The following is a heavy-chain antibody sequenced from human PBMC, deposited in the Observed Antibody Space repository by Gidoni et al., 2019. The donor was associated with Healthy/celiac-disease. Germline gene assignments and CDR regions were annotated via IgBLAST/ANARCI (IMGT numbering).Heavy chain of an antibody. Sequence: EVKLVQSGAEVKKPGEALTISCKGSGYCFTSYWIGWVRQMPGQGLEWMGIIYPGDSDTRYSPNFQGQVTIAADKSISTAYLQWSSLKASDTAMYYCARRTGGAGTFNYWGQRTLVTVSS. CDR3: ARRTGGAGTFNY. CDR1: GYCFTSYW. D-gene: IGHD6-19*01. CDR2: IYPGDSDT. J-gene: IGHJ4*02. V-gene: IGHV5-51*01.